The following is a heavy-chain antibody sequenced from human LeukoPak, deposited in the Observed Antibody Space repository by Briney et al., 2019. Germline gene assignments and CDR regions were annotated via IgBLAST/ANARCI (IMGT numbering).Heavy chain of an antibody. V-gene: IGHV1-18*01. J-gene: IGHJ5*02. CDR2: ISAYNGNT. CDR1: GYTFTSYG. CDR3: ARIVEGYCSSTSCHDNWFDP. Sequence: ASVKVSCKASGYTFTSYGISWVRQAPGQGLEWMGWISAYNGNTNYAQKLQSRVTMTTDTSTSTAYMELRSLRSDDTAVYYCARIVEGYCSSTSCHDNWFDPWGQGTLVTVSS. D-gene: IGHD2-2*01.